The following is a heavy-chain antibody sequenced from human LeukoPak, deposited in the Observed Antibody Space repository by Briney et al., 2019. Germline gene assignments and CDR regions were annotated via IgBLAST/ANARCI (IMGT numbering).Heavy chain of an antibody. CDR1: GGSISSSSYS. CDR3: ARDRVAAAGTGSVDY. Sequence: SETLSLTCTVSGGSISSSSYSWGWIRQPPGKGLEWIGSIYYSGSTYYNPSLKSRVTISVDTSKNQFSLNLSSVTAADTAVYYCARDRVAAAGTGSVDYWGQGTLVTVSS. V-gene: IGHV4-39*07. D-gene: IGHD6-13*01. CDR2: IYYSGST. J-gene: IGHJ4*02.